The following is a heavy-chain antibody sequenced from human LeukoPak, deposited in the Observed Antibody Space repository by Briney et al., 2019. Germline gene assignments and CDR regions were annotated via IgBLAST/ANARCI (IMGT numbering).Heavy chain of an antibody. V-gene: IGHV4-4*07. D-gene: IGHD2-15*01. J-gene: IGHJ6*02. Sequence: PSETLSLTCIVSGGSVRNYYWTWIRQPAGKGLQWIGRIYTNGTTNYSPSLKSRVTMSVDMSKNQFSLKLTSVTAADTAVYYCAKEDIVVVTKYIHYGMDVWGRGTTVTVSS. CDR2: IYTNGTT. CDR1: GGSVRNYY. CDR3: AKEDIVVVTKYIHYGMDV.